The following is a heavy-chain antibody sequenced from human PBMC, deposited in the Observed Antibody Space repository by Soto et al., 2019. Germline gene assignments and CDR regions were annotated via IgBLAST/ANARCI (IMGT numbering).Heavy chain of an antibody. CDR3: ARDYCSGTTCYEFDY. D-gene: IGHD2-2*01. J-gene: IGHJ4*02. V-gene: IGHV4-59*12. Sequence: SETLSLTSTVSRVSMSDYFLSWIRQPPGKGLEWIGYIFHTGSTNYNPSLRSRVIISLDTSKKQFSLKLNSVTAADTAMYYCARDYCSGTTCYEFDYWGQGTQVTVSS. CDR1: RVSMSDYF. CDR2: IFHTGST.